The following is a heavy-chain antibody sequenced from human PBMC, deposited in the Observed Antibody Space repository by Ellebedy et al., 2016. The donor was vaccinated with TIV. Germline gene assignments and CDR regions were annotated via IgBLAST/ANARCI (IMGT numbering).Heavy chain of an antibody. CDR1: GVSIGSYY. Sequence: SETLSLTCTVSGVSIGSYYWSWIRQPPGKGLEWIGYMYYSGSTNYNPSLKSRVTISVDTSKDQFSLKMRSVTAADTAVYYCASQFGVRYFDHWGQGTLVTVSS. D-gene: IGHD3-16*01. CDR3: ASQFGVRYFDH. J-gene: IGHJ4*02. CDR2: MYYSGST. V-gene: IGHV4-59*01.